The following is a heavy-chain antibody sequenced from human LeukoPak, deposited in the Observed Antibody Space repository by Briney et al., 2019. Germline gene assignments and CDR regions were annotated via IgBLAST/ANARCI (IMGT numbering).Heavy chain of an antibody. Sequence: SETLSLTCAVSGGSISSGSWWGWIRQPPGKGLEWIGEIHHSGSTNYNPSLKSRVTLSVDKSKNQLSLRLTSVTAADTAVYYCARGGDYRFDYRGQGTLVTVSS. D-gene: IGHD4-17*01. V-gene: IGHV4-4*02. CDR3: ARGGDYRFDY. CDR1: GGSISSGSW. J-gene: IGHJ4*02. CDR2: IHHSGST.